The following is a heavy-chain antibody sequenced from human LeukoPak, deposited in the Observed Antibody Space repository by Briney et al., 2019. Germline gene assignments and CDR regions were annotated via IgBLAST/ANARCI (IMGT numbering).Heavy chain of an antibody. V-gene: IGHV3-11*01. CDR2: ISSSGSTI. CDR3: AKDFIHYYDSSGSTTDY. J-gene: IGHJ4*02. CDR1: GFAFTDYY. Sequence: NAGGSLRLSCAASGFAFTDYYMTWIRQAPGKGLEWVSYISSSGSTIYYADSVKGRFTISRDNSKNTLYLQMNSLRAEDTAVYYCAKDFIHYYDSSGSTTDYWGQGTLVTVSS. D-gene: IGHD3-22*01.